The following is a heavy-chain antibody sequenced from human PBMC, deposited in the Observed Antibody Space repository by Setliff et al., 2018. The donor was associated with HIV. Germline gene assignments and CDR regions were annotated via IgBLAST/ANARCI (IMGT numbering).Heavy chain of an antibody. J-gene: IGHJ4*02. D-gene: IGHD3-16*01. CDR3: ARGTLYYDYVWGTPFPFDY. Sequence: PSETLSLTCTVSGGSISSYYWNWIRQPPGKGLEWIGYIYYSGSTNYNPSLKSRVTISVDTSKNQFSLKLSSVTAADTAVYYCARGTLYYDYVWGTPFPFDYWGQGTLVTVSS. V-gene: IGHV4-59*01. CDR1: GGSISSYY. CDR2: IYYSGST.